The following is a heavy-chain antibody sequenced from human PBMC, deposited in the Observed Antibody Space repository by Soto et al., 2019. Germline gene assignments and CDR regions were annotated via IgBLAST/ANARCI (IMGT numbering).Heavy chain of an antibody. V-gene: IGHV3-30-3*01. D-gene: IGHD3-10*01. CDR3: ARIESYSHASSAPGSFDI. J-gene: IGHJ3*02. CDR1: GLTFSSYA. CDR2: ISYDGSNK. Sequence: PGGSLRLSCAASGLTFSSYAMHCVRQAPGKGPEWVAVISYDGSNKYYADSVKGRFTISRDNSKNTLHLQMNSLRAEDTAVYYCARIESYSHASSAPGSFDIWGQGTMVTVSS.